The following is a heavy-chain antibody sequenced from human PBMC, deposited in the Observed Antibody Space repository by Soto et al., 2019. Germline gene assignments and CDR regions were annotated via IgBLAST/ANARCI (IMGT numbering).Heavy chain of an antibody. J-gene: IGHJ4*02. V-gene: IGHV3-48*01. CDR2: ISSSSTI. CDR1: GFTVSSYS. D-gene: IGHD4-17*01. CDR3: AKDRGVEVTTSFFDY. Sequence: GRSLRLSCAPSGFTVSSYSMNWVRQAPGKGLEWVSYISSSSTIYYADSVKGRFTISRDNAKNSLYLQMNSLRAEDTAVYYCAKDRGVEVTTSFFDYCGQGTLVTVSS.